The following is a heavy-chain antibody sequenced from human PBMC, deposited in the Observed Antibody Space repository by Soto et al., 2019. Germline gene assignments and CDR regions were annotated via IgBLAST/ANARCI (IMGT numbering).Heavy chain of an antibody. Sequence: QVQLQESGPGLVKPSETLSLACNVSGGSFGNYYWSWIRQPPGKGLEWIGYIYFGGSTNYNPSLKSRATISLDTSKHQLALRLSSVTAADSAVYYCATGLFVPDNYFYYGVDVWGHGTAVTISS. D-gene: IGHD2-21*01. V-gene: IGHV4-59*01. CDR1: GGSFGNYY. CDR3: ATGLFVPDNYFYYGVDV. CDR2: IYFGGST. J-gene: IGHJ6*02.